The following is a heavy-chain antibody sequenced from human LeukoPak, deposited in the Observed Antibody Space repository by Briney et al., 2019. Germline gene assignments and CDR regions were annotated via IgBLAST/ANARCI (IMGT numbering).Heavy chain of an antibody. V-gene: IGHV3-7*01. CDR3: ARHSSAYTYDY. J-gene: IGHJ4*02. D-gene: IGHD3-10*01. CDR1: GFTFRSYW. CDR2: IKEDESEK. Sequence: GGSPRLSCAASGFTFRSYWMSWVRQAPGKGLEWVANIKEDESEKYYVDSVKGRFTISRDNAENSLYLQMNSLRAEDTAVYHCARHSSAYTYDYWGQGTLVTVSS.